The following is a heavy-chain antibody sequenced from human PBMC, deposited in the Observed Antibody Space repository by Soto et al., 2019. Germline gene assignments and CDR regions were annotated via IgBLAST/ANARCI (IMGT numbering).Heavy chain of an antibody. CDR1: GFIFDDYA. J-gene: IGHJ6*02. CDR2: ISGNSGSL. D-gene: IGHD5-18*01. V-gene: IGHV3-9*01. Sequence: EVQLVESGGGLVQPGRSLRLSCAASGFIFDDYAMYWVRQAPGKGLEWVSVISGNSGSLGYADSVKGRFTISRDNAKNSLYLQMNSLRAEDTALYYCAKDRYSSSAYYYYGMDGWGQGTTVTVSS. CDR3: AKDRYSSSAYYYYGMDG.